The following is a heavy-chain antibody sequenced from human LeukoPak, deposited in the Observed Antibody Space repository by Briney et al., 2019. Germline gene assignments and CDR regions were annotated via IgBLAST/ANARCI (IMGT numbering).Heavy chain of an antibody. CDR3: ARGTWGGVESSLDY. CDR1: GGTFSSYA. D-gene: IGHD3-16*01. Sequence: PWASVKVSCKASGGTFSSYAISWVRQAPGQGLEWMGGIIPIFGTANYAQKFQGRVTITADESTSTAYMELSSLRSEDTAVYYCARGTWGGVESSLDYWGQGTLVTVSS. V-gene: IGHV1-69*13. CDR2: IIPIFGTA. J-gene: IGHJ4*02.